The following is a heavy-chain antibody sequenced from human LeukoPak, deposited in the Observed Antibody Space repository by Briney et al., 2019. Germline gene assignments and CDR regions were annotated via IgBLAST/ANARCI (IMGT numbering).Heavy chain of an antibody. CDR3: ARVPGGLEWADFDY. D-gene: IGHD3-3*01. CDR1: GFTFSSYA. V-gene: IGHV3-23*01. Sequence: PGGSLRLSCAASGFTFSSYAMSWVRQAPGKGLEWVSAISSSGGSTYCADSVKGRFTISRDNAKNSLYLHMSSLRAEDTAVYYCARVPGGLEWADFDYWGQGTLVTVSS. CDR2: ISSSGGST. J-gene: IGHJ4*02.